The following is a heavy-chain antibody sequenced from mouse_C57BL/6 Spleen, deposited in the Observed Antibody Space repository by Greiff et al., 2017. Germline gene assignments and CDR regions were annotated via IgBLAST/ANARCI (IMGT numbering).Heavy chain of an antibody. CDR3: ARHEDWSWFAY. D-gene: IGHD4-1*01. J-gene: IGHJ3*01. V-gene: IGHV5-6*01. CDR2: ISSGGSYT. Sequence: EVKLVESGGDLVKPGGSLKLSCAASGFTFSSYGMSWVRQTPDKRLEWVATISSGGSYTYYPDSVKGRFTISRDNAKNTLYLQMSSLKSEDTAMYYCARHEDWSWFAYWGQGTLVTVSA. CDR1: GFTFSSYG.